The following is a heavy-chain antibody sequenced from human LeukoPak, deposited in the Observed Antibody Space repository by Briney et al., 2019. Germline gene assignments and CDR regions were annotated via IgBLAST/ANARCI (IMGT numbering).Heavy chain of an antibody. V-gene: IGHV4-59*01. J-gene: IGHJ3*02. CDR3: ARDFRGSVDAFDI. CDR2: IYYSGRT. CDR1: GGSISDYY. Sequence: SETLSHTCTVSGGSISDYYWNWMRQPPGKGLEWIGYIYYSGRTNYNPSLKSRVSISVDTSKNQFSLKLSSVTAADTAVYYCARDFRGSVDAFDIWGQGTMVAVFS.